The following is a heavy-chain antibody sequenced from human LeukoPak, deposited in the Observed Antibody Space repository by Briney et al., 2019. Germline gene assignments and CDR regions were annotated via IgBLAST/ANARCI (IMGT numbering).Heavy chain of an antibody. Sequence: PSETLSLTCTVSGGSISGSSYYWGWIRQPPGKGLEWIVSIYYSGSTYSNPSLKSRVTISEDTSKNQFSLKLSAVTAADTAVYYCARHSDHGYNYMDVWGKGTTVTVSS. V-gene: IGHV4-39*01. D-gene: IGHD3-10*01. CDR2: IYYSGST. J-gene: IGHJ6*03. CDR3: ARHSDHGYNYMDV. CDR1: GGSISGSSYY.